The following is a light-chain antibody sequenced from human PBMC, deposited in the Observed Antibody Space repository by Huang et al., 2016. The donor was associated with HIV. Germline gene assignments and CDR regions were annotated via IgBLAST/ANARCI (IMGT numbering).Light chain of an antibody. CDR3: QQCGGSPYT. V-gene: IGKV3-20*01. CDR2: AGS. J-gene: IGKJ2*01. Sequence: IVFTQSPDPVSLSPGERVTFTCRASQNVSTRHLAWYQQKPGQAPRLLIFAGSRRAPGISDRFSGSGSGTDCTLTIGGLEPEDAAVYYCQQCGGSPYTFGQGTKVEIK. CDR1: QNVSTRH.